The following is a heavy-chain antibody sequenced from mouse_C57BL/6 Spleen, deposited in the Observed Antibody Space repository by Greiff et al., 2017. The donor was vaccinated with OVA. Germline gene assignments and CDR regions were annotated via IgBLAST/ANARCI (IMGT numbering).Heavy chain of an antibody. D-gene: IGHD2-4*01. CDR3: ARTHDYHFDY. CDR1: GYTFTSYW. CDR2: IDPSDSYT. J-gene: IGHJ2*01. V-gene: IGHV1-59*01. Sequence: QVQLQQPGAELVRPGTSVKLSCKASGYTFTSYWMHWVKQRPGQGLEWIGVIDPSDSYTNYNQKFKGKATLTVDTSSSTAYMQLSSLTSEDSAVYYCARTHDYHFDYWGQGTTLTVSS.